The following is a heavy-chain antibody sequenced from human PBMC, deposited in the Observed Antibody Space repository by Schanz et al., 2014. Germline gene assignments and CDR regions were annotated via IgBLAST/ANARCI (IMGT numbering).Heavy chain of an antibody. V-gene: IGHV3-7*03. CDR2: IKKDGSEK. Sequence: EVQLVESGGDLVQPGGSLRLSCSASGFTFSTFAMHWVRQAPGKGLEWVANIKKDGSEKYYVDSVKGRFTISRDNSKNSLYLQMNSLRAEDTAVYYCARIGGSVFDYWAQGTLVTVSS. J-gene: IGHJ4*02. CDR1: GFTFSTFA. CDR3: ARIGGSVFDY. D-gene: IGHD3-10*01.